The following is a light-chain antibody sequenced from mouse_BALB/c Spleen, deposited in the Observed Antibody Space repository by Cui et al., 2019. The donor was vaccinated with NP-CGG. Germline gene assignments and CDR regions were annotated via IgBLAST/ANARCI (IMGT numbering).Light chain of an antibody. CDR2: GTN. Sequence: QGVLPPESSLPTSSGETVTLTCRSSTGAVTTNNYANWVQEKPDHLFTGLIGGTNNRAPGVPARFSGSLIGDKAALTITGAQTEDETIYFCALWYNNHWVFGGGTKLTVL. J-gene: IGLJ1*01. V-gene: IGLV1*01. CDR1: TGAVTTNNY. CDR3: ALWYNNHWV.